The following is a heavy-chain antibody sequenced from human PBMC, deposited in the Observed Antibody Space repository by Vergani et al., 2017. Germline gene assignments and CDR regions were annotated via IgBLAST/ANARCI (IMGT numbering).Heavy chain of an antibody. D-gene: IGHD3-16*02. V-gene: IGHV1-3*01. CDR1: GYTFTGYY. J-gene: IGHJ4*02. Sequence: QVQLVQSGAEVKKPGASVKVSCKASGYTFTGYYMHWVRQAPGQRLEWMGWINAGNGNTKYSQKFQGRVTITRDTSASTAYMELSSLRSEDTAVYYCAREWFYDYVWGSYRLRGGYYFDYWGQGTLVTVSS. CDR3: AREWFYDYVWGSYRLRGGYYFDY. CDR2: INAGNGNT.